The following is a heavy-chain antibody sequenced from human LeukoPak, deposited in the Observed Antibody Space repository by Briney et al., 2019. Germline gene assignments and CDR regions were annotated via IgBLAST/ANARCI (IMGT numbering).Heavy chain of an antibody. CDR2: IYYSGST. CDR3: ARVRDPAKDHTPIWGSYGSFDYYYMDV. D-gene: IGHD3-10*01. CDR1: GGSISSYY. J-gene: IGHJ6*03. Sequence: SETLSLTCTVSGGSISSYYWSWIRQPPGKGLEWIGYIYYSGSTNYNPSLKSRVTISVDTSKNQFSLKLSSVTAADTAVYYCARVRDPAKDHTPIWGSYGSFDYYYMDVWGKGTTVTVSS. V-gene: IGHV4-59*01.